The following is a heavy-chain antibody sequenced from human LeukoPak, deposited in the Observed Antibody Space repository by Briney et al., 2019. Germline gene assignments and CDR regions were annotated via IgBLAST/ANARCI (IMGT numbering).Heavy chain of an antibody. CDR2: IYSSGRT. CDR1: GDSITSGRYY. CDR3: ARVSGYCSGGACYSRRHFDH. Sequence: PSETLSLTCTVSGDSITSGRYYWSWIRQPAGKGLEWIGRIYSSGRTNYNPSLKSRVTISIDTSKNQFSLRLSSVTAADTAVYYCARVSGYCSGGACYSRRHFDHWGQGTLVTVSS. V-gene: IGHV4-61*02. J-gene: IGHJ4*02. D-gene: IGHD2-15*01.